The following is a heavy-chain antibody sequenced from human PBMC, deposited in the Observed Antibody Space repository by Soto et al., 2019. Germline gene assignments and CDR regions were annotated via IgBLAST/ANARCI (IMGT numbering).Heavy chain of an antibody. D-gene: IGHD3-10*01. CDR2: ISHGGSDN. V-gene: IGHV3-30*03. Sequence: QVQLVASGGGVGQPGRSLRLSCSASGFSFSYYDMHWVRQAPGKGLEWVAVISHGGSDNNYTDSVKGRFTISSDNSKNTLVLQRSSLRVDDTAVYYCVSECLRYRECFDYWGQGTLVTFSS. J-gene: IGHJ4*02. CDR3: VSECLRYRECFDY. CDR1: GFSFSYYD.